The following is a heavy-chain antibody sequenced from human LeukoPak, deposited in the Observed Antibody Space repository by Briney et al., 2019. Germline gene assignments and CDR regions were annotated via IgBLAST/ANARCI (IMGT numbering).Heavy chain of an antibody. CDR1: GFTFDDYA. Sequence: GRSLRLSCAASGFTFDDYAMHWVRQAPGKGLGWVSGISWNSGSIGYADSVKGRFTIARDNAKNSLYLQMNSLRAEDTALYYCAKDTYSDSSRYFDYWGQGTLVTVSS. D-gene: IGHD3-22*01. J-gene: IGHJ4*02. CDR3: AKDTYSDSSRYFDY. V-gene: IGHV3-9*01. CDR2: ISWNSGSI.